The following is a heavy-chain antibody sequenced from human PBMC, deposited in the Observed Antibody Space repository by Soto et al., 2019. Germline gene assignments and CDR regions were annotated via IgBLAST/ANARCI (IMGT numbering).Heavy chain of an antibody. CDR3: AKLWFAELLGHFDH. CDR1: GFTFSSYA. CDR2: ISDSGGST. V-gene: IGHV3-23*01. J-gene: IGHJ4*02. D-gene: IGHD3-10*01. Sequence: EVQLLESGGGLVQPGGSLRLSCAASGFTFSSYAMSWVRQAPGMGLEWVSGISDSGGSTYYADSVKGRFTISRDNSKNTLYLQMNSLRAEDTAVYYCAKLWFAELLGHFDHWGQGTLVTVSS.